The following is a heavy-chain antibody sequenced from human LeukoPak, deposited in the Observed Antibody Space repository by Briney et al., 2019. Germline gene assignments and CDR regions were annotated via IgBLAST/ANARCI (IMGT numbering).Heavy chain of an antibody. CDR2: ISSSSSYI. V-gene: IGHV3-21*01. Sequence: GGSLRLSCAASGFTVSSNEMSWVRQAPGKGLEWVSSISSSSSYIYYADSVKGRFTISRDNAKNSLYLQMNSLRAEDTAVYYCARVSIDYYYMDVWGKGTTVTISS. J-gene: IGHJ6*03. CDR1: GFTVSSNE. CDR3: ARVSIDYYYMDV.